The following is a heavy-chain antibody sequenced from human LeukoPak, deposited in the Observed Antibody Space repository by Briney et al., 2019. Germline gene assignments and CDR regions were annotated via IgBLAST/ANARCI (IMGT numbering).Heavy chain of an antibody. D-gene: IGHD6-13*01. Sequence: GGSLRLSCAVSGFTFSGSAIDWVRQASGKGLEWVGRIRSKANNYATLYAASVKGRFTISRDDSKNTASLQMNSLKTEDTAVYYCTRLSSSWSFDYWGQGTLVTVSS. V-gene: IGHV3-73*01. CDR1: GFTFSGSA. CDR2: IRSKANNYAT. CDR3: TRLSSSWSFDY. J-gene: IGHJ4*02.